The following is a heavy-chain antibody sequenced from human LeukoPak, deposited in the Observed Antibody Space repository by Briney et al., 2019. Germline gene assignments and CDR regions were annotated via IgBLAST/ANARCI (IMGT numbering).Heavy chain of an antibody. CDR3: ARYSSSSYYYHGMDV. Sequence: PGGSLRLSCAASGFTVSSNYMSWVRPAPGKGLEWVSVIYSGGSTYYADSVKGRFTISRDNSKNTLYLQMNSLRAEDTAVYYCARYSSSSYYYHGMDVWGQGTTVTVSS. CDR1: GFTVSSNY. D-gene: IGHD6-6*01. CDR2: IYSGGST. V-gene: IGHV3-53*01. J-gene: IGHJ6*02.